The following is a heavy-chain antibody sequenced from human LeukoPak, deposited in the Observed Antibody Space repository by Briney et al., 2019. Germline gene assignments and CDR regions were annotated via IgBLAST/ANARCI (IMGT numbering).Heavy chain of an antibody. CDR2: IKQEGSEK. D-gene: IGHD1-26*01. Sequence: GGSLRLSCAASGFTFSNYWMSWVRQVPGKGLEWVANIKQEGSEKTYVDSVKGRFTISRDNAKNSLYLQMNSLRAEDTAVYYCAKDRRGVGATTLDYWGQGTLVTVSS. V-gene: IGHV3-7*03. CDR1: GFTFSNYW. J-gene: IGHJ4*02. CDR3: AKDRRGVGATTLDY.